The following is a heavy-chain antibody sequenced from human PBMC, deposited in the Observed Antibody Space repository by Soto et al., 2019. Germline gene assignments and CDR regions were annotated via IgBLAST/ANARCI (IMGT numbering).Heavy chain of an antibody. V-gene: IGHV1-3*01. CDR1: GYTFSKYA. CDR3: ARAVAVPADFDY. Sequence: GASVKVSCKASGYTFSKYAMQWVRQAPGQRLEWMGWINAGNGNTKYSQKFQGRVTITRDTSASTAYMELSSLRSEDTAVYYCARAVAVPADFDYWGQGTLVTVSS. J-gene: IGHJ4*02. CDR2: INAGNGNT. D-gene: IGHD6-19*01.